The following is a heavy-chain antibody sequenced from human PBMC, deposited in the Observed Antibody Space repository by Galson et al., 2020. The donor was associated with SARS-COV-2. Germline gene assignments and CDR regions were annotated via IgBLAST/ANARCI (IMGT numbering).Heavy chain of an antibody. CDR2: IDWDDDK. J-gene: IGHJ5*02. V-gene: IGHV2-70*01. D-gene: IGHD3-3*01. CDR3: ARNQLRFLEWLPFDP. CDR1: GFSLSTSGMC. Sequence: SGPTLVKPTQTLTLTCTFSGFSLSTSGMCVSWIRQPPGKALEWLALIDWDDDKYYSTSLKTRLTISKDTSKNQVVLTMTNMDPVDPATYYCARNQLRFLEWLPFDPWGQGTLVTVSS.